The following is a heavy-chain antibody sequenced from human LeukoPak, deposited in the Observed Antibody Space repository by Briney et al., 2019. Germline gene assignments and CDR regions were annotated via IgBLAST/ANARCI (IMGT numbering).Heavy chain of an antibody. CDR2: IYSGGST. D-gene: IGHD6-19*01. J-gene: IGHJ3*02. V-gene: IGHV3-53*05. CDR1: GFSVSHNY. Sequence: PGGSLRLSCVASGFSVSHNYMSWVRQAPGKGLEWVSIIYSGGSTYYADSVKGRFTISRDNAKNSLYLQMNSLRAEDTALYYCAKDRIAVAGFLFDIWGQGTMVTVSS. CDR3: AKDRIAVAGFLFDI.